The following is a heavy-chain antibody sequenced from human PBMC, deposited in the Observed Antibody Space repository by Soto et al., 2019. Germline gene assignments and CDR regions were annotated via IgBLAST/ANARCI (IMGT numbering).Heavy chain of an antibody. V-gene: IGHV4-59*01. J-gene: IGHJ4*02. CDR3: ARDNLVGDYLHPYFDY. CDR1: GDSISNYY. CDR2: VHSNGNT. Sequence: PSETLSLTCTVSGDSISNYYWAWIRQPPGKGLEWIGYVHSNGNTHHNPSLKSRVTISVDTSKNQFSLKLSSVTAADTAVYYCARDNLVGDYLHPYFDYWGQGTLVTVSS. D-gene: IGHD4-17*01.